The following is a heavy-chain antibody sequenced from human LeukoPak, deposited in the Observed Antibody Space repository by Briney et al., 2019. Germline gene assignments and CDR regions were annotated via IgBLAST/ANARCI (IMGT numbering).Heavy chain of an antibody. CDR2: FGPEEGDT. V-gene: IGHV1-24*01. J-gene: IGHJ4*02. CDR3: ATGSRVYDF. CDR1: GHTLTEFS. D-gene: IGHD3-10*01. Sequence: ASVKVSCKVSGHTLTEFSMEWVRQAPGKGLEWMGGFGPEEGDTIYAQKFQGRLTMTEDTSTDTAYMELSSLTSEDTAVYYCATGSRVYDFWGQGTLVTVSS.